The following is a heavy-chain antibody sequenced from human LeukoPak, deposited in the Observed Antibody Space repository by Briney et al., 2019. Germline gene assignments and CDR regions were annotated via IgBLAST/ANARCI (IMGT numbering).Heavy chain of an antibody. V-gene: IGHV4-34*01. D-gene: IGHD3-10*01. CDR3: ARAPPPYYYGSVKSYGMDV. Sequence: PSETLSLTCAVYGGSISGNYWSWIRQPPGKGLEWIGEINHSGSTNYNPSLKSRVTISVDTSKNQFSLKLSSVTAADTAVYYCARAPPPYYYGSVKSYGMDVWGQGTTVTVSS. CDR2: INHSGST. J-gene: IGHJ6*02. CDR1: GGSISGNY.